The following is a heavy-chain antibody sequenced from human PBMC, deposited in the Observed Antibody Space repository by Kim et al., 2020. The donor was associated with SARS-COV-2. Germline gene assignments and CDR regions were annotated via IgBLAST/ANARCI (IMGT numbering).Heavy chain of an antibody. CDR2: IGTAGDT. CDR1: GFTFSSYD. J-gene: IGHJ2*01. D-gene: IGHD6-13*01. CDR3: ARGPYSRQPYWYFDL. Sequence: GGSLRLSCAASGFTFSSYDMHWVRQATGKGLEWVSAIGTAGDTYYPGSVKGRFTISRENAKNSLYLQMNSLRAGDTAVYYCARGPYSRQPYWYFDLWGRGTLVTVSS. V-gene: IGHV3-13*01.